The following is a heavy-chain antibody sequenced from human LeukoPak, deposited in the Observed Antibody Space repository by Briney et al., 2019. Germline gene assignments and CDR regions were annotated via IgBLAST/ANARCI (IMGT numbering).Heavy chain of an antibody. J-gene: IGHJ4*02. Sequence: SETLSLTCTVSGGSISSYHWSWIRQPPGKGQEWIGYFYYSGSTNYNPSLKSRVTISVNTSKNQFSLKLSSVTAADTAVYYCARGGFGVPFDYWGQGALLTV. CDR1: GGSISSYH. CDR2: FYYSGST. D-gene: IGHD3-3*01. V-gene: IGHV4-59*01. CDR3: ARGGFGVPFDY.